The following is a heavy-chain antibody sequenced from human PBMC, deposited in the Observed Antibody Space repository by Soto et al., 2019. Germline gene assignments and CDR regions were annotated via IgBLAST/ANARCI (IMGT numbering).Heavy chain of an antibody. J-gene: IGHJ4*02. CDR3: TRGTFETTAPFY. V-gene: IGHV4-4*07. CDR2: IFASGRT. Sequence: SETLSLTCSVSGGSVSNYRWSWVRQPAGKGLEWIGRIFASGRTNYNPSLQSRLTMSVDTSKNQFSLTLNSVTAADTAVYYCTRGTFETTAPFYWGQGILVTVSS. CDR1: GGSVSNYR. D-gene: IGHD3-3*02.